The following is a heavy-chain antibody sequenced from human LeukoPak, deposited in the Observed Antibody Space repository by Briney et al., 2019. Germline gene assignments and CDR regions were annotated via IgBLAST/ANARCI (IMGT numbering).Heavy chain of an antibody. J-gene: IGHJ4*02. V-gene: IGHV3-30*02. D-gene: IGHD4-17*01. CDR3: AKDRHGDYTSDY. CDR2: TPYHGVIR. Sequence: PGGSLRLSCAASGFIFGSYGMHWVRQAPGKGLEWVAFTPYHGVIRYYTESVKGRFTISRDNSKSTLYLQMNSLRIEDTAVYYCAKDRHGDYTSDYWGQGTLVIVSS. CDR1: GFIFGSYG.